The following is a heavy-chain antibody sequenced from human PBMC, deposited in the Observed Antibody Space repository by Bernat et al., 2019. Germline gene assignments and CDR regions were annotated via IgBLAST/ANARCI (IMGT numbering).Heavy chain of an antibody. Sequence: QVQLQESGPGLVKPSETLSLTCTVSGGSISSYYWSWIRQPAGKGLEWIGRIYTSGSTNYNPSLKSRVTMSVETSKNQFYSKLSSVTAADMAVYYCATTVTTPNGAGNFDYWGQGTLVTVSS. D-gene: IGHD4-17*01. V-gene: IGHV4-4*07. CDR3: ATTVTTPNGAGNFDY. CDR2: IYTSGST. CDR1: GGSISSYY. J-gene: IGHJ4*02.